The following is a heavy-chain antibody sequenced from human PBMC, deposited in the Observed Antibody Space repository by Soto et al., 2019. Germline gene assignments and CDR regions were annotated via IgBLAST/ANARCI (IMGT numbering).Heavy chain of an antibody. Sequence: GGSLRLSCAASGFTFSSYALHWVRQAPGKGLEWVAFISYDGNNKYHADSVKGRFTISRDNSKNTLYLQMNSLRAEDTAVYYCARGYTYYFDYWGQGTLVTVSS. CDR3: ARGYTYYFDY. D-gene: IGHD1-26*01. CDR2: ISYDGNNK. CDR1: GFTFSSYA. V-gene: IGHV3-30-3*01. J-gene: IGHJ4*02.